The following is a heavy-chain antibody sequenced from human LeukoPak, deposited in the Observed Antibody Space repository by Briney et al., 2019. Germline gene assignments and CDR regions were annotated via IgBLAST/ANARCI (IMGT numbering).Heavy chain of an antibody. CDR3: ARGRGLYYYGSGSDY. CDR1: GGSFSGYY. CDR2: INHSGST. J-gene: IGHJ4*02. D-gene: IGHD3-10*01. V-gene: IGHV4-34*01. Sequence: SETLSLTCAVYGGSFSGYYWRWIRQPPGKGLEWIGEINHSGSTNYNPSLKSRVTISVDTSKNQFSLKLSSVTAADTAVYYCARGRGLYYYGSGSDYWGQGTLVTVSS.